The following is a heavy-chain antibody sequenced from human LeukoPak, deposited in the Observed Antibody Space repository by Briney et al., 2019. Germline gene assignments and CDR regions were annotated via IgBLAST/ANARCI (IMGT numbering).Heavy chain of an antibody. J-gene: IGHJ4*02. CDR3: ARTQGSSYWDYYFDY. CDR1: GGSISSYY. Sequence: SETLSLTCTDSGGSISSYYWSWIRQPPGEGLEWVGYIYTSGSTTYSPSLKSRVAISVDTSKNQFSLKLSSVTAADTAVYYCARTQGSSYWDYYFDYWGQGTLVTVSS. CDR2: IYTSGST. V-gene: IGHV4-4*09. D-gene: IGHD2-15*01.